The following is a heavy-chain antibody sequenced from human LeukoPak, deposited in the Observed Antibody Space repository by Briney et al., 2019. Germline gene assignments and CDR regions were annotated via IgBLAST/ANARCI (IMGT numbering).Heavy chain of an antibody. Sequence: PVASVKVSCEASGYTFTSYDINWVRQATGQGLEWMGWMNPNSGNTGYAQKFQGRVTITRNTSISTAYMELSSLRSEDTAVYYCARGVTDDDCTNGVCYLAYYYYYMDVWGKGTTVTVSS. CDR1: GYTFTSYD. J-gene: IGHJ6*03. V-gene: IGHV1-8*03. D-gene: IGHD2-8*01. CDR3: ARGVTDDDCTNGVCYLAYYYYYMDV. CDR2: MNPNSGNT.